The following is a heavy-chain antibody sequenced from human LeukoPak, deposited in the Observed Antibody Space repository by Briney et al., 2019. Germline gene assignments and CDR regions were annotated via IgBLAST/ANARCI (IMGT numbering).Heavy chain of an antibody. J-gene: IGHJ4*02. CDR2: ISISGSQI. D-gene: IGHD3-10*01. V-gene: IGHV3-21*04. CDR3: AKDITPHYYGSGSPYDY. Sequence: GGSLRLSCAVSGFIFSSYSMNWVRQAPGKGLEWVASISISGSQIYYADSVKGRFTISRDNAKTSLYLQMNSLRAEDTAVYYCAKDITPHYYGSGSPYDYWGQGTLVTVSS. CDR1: GFIFSSYS.